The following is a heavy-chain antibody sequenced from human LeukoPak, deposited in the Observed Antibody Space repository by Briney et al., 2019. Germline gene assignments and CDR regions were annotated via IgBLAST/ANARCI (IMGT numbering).Heavy chain of an antibody. Sequence: PSETLSLTCTVSGGSISSYYWSWIRQPPGKGLEWIGYIYYSGSTNYNPSLKSRVTMSVDTSKNQFSLKLSSVTAADTAVYYCARGTYSSGWYSYYYFDYWGQGTLVTVSS. CDR2: IYYSGST. J-gene: IGHJ4*02. D-gene: IGHD6-19*01. V-gene: IGHV4-59*12. CDR1: GGSISSYY. CDR3: ARGTYSSGWYSYYYFDY.